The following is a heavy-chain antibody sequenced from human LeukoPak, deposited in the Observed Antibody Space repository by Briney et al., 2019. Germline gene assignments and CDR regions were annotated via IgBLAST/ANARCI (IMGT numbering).Heavy chain of an antibody. J-gene: IGHJ4*02. V-gene: IGHV3-23*01. CDR3: AKPGPLWQYYFDY. Sequence: GGSLRLSCAASGFTFSSYAMSWVRQAPAKGLEWVSVISGSGGSTYHADSVKGRFTISRDNSKNTLYLQMNSLRVEDTAVYYCAKPGPLWQYYFDYWGQGTLVTVSS. D-gene: IGHD2-21*01. CDR2: ISGSGGST. CDR1: GFTFSSYA.